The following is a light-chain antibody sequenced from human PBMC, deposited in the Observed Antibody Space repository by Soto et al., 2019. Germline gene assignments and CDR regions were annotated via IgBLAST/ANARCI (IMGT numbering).Light chain of an antibody. CDR1: SSDIGDYDY. CDR2: EDN. V-gene: IGLV2-8*01. J-gene: IGLJ2*01. CDR3: TSYSGTNKLL. Sequence: QSALTQPPSASGSPGQSVTISCSGTSSDIGDYDYVSWYQQHPGKVPKLIISEDNMRPSGVPDRFSASKSGNTASLTVSGLQAEDEAHYYCTSYSGTNKLLFGGGTKVTVL.